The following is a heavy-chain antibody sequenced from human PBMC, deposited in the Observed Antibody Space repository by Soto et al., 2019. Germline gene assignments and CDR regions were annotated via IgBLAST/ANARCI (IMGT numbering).Heavy chain of an antibody. V-gene: IGHV3-23*01. CDR3: AKDRHADNFDY. CDR2: ISATGGST. CDR1: GFTFNNYA. J-gene: IGHJ4*02. Sequence: GGSLRLSCAASGFTFNNYAMNWVRQAPGKGLEWVATISATGGSTYYADSVKGRFTISRDNSKNTLYLQMNGLRVEDTAVYYCAKDRHADNFDYWGQGTQVTVS.